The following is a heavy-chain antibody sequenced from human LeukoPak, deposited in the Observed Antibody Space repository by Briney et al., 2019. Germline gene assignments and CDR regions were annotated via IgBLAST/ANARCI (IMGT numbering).Heavy chain of an antibody. Sequence: GESLNISCKCSGYRFNTYWIAWVRQMPGKGLEWMGIIYPGDSDPRYRPSFQGQVNISADKSISTAYLQWNSLKASDTAMYYCARVHDSSGYYWYFDLWGRGTLVTVSS. CDR2: IYPGDSDP. V-gene: IGHV5-51*01. J-gene: IGHJ2*01. CDR3: ARVHDSSGYYWYFDL. CDR1: GYRFNTYW. D-gene: IGHD3-22*01.